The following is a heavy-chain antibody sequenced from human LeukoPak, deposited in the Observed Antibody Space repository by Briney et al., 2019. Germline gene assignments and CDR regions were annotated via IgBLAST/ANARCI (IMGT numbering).Heavy chain of an antibody. D-gene: IGHD3-22*01. Sequence: PGGSLRLSCAASGFTVSSNYMSWVRQAPGKGLEWVSVIYGGGSTYYADSVKGRFTISRDNSKNTLYLQMNSLRAEDTAVYYCARGAYDSSGYYYYYGMDVWGQGTTVTVSS. CDR3: ARGAYDSSGYYYYYGMDV. J-gene: IGHJ6*02. CDR1: GFTVSSNY. CDR2: IYGGGST. V-gene: IGHV3-53*01.